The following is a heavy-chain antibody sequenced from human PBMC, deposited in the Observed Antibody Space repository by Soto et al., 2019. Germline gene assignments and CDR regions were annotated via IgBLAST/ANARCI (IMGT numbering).Heavy chain of an antibody. Sequence: EVQLLESGGGLVQPGGSLRLSCAASGFTFSSYAMSWVRQAPGKGLEWVSAISGSGGSTYYADSVKGRFTISRDNSKNTLYLQMNSLRAEDTAVYYCAKTDRGYCTNGVCPHPDYWGQGNLVTVSS. CDR3: AKTDRGYCTNGVCPHPDY. J-gene: IGHJ4*02. V-gene: IGHV3-23*01. CDR1: GFTFSSYA. D-gene: IGHD2-8*01. CDR2: ISGSGGST.